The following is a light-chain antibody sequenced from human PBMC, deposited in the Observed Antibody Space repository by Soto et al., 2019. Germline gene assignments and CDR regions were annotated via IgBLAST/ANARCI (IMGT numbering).Light chain of an antibody. Sequence: QSVLTQPPSASGTPGQRVTISCSGSRSSIGSNTVNWYQHLPGTAPKLLIYSNNHRPSGVPDRFSASKAGASASLAISGLQAEDEADYYCQSYDSSLSGSGVFGGGTKLTVL. J-gene: IGLJ3*02. CDR1: RSSIGSNT. CDR3: QSYDSSLSGSGV. CDR2: SNN. V-gene: IGLV1-44*01.